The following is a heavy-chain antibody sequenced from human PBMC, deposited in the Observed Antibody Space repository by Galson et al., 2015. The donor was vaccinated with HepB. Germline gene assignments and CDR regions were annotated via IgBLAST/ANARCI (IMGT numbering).Heavy chain of an antibody. J-gene: IGHJ4*02. CDR3: ARSGVATPNSYYFDY. Sequence: SVKVSCKASGGTFSSYAISWVRQAPGQGLEWMGGIIPIFGTANYAQKFQGRVTITADESTSTAYMELSSLRSEDTAVYYCARSGVATPNSYYFDYWGQGTLVTVSS. V-gene: IGHV1-69*13. CDR1: GGTFSSYA. CDR2: IIPIFGTA. D-gene: IGHD5-12*01.